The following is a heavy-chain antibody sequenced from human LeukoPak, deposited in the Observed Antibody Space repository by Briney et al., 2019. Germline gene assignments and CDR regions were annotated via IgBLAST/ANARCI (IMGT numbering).Heavy chain of an antibody. CDR3: ARDRLDYDFWSGPL. J-gene: IGHJ4*02. CDR1: GGSISSGGYS. CDR2: IYHSGST. Sequence: SQTLSLTCAVSGGSISSGGYSWSWIRQPPGKGLEWIGYIYHSGSTYYNPSLKSRVTITVDTSKNQFSLKLSSVTAADTAVYYCARDRLDYDFWSGPLWGQGTLVTVSS. D-gene: IGHD3-3*01. V-gene: IGHV4-30-2*05.